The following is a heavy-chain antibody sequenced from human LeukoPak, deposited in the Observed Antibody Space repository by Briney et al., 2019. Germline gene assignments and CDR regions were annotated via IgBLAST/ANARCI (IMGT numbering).Heavy chain of an antibody. CDR1: GFTFISYN. V-gene: IGHV3-21*04. CDR2: IFPSGGEI. CDR3: ASPYYDILTGYYWGAFDI. Sequence: GGSLRLSCAASGFTFISYNMNWVRQPPGKGLEWVSSIFPSGGEIHYPSFVSGRFTISKKNSKRTLSLQMNSLRAEDTAVYYCASPYYDILTGYYWGAFDIWGQGTMVTVSS. J-gene: IGHJ3*02. D-gene: IGHD3-9*01.